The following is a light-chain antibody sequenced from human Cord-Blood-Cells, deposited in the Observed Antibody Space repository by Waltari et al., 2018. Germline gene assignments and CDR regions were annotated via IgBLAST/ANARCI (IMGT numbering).Light chain of an antibody. CDR3: CSYAGSSTFVV. CDR1: SSDVGSYNL. J-gene: IGLJ2*01. Sequence: QSALTQPASVSGSPGQSITISCTGTSSDVGSYNLVSWYQQHPGKAPKLMIYEGSKRPSGVSNRFCGSKSGNTASLTISGLQAEDEADYCCSYAGSSTFVVFGGGTKLTVL. CDR2: EGS. V-gene: IGLV2-23*03.